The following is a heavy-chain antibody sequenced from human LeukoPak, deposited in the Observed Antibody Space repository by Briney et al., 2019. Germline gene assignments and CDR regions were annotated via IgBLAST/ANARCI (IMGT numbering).Heavy chain of an antibody. V-gene: IGHV3-30*02. D-gene: IGHD1-26*01. J-gene: IGHJ4*02. CDR3: AKRWDSTWSYFDL. Sequence: PGGSLRLSSVASGFTFTRSAMHWVRQAPGKGLEWVAFIQYDGDNKYYADSVKGRFTISRDDSQNTLYLQMNSLTVEDTAVYYCAKRWDSTWSYFDLWGQGTLVTVSS. CDR1: GFTFTRSA. CDR2: IQYDGDNK.